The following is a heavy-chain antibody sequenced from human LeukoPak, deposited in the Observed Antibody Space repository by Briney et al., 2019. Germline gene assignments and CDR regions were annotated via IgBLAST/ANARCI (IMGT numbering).Heavy chain of an antibody. CDR3: AKDLEPFHSSGWYGDAFDI. Sequence: GGSLRLSCAASGFTFSSYGMHWVRQAPGKGLEWVAFIRYDGSNKYYADSVKGRFTISRDNSKNTLYLQMNSLRAEDTAVYYCAKDLEPFHSSGWYGDAFDIWGQGTMVTVSS. CDR2: IRYDGSNK. J-gene: IGHJ3*02. D-gene: IGHD6-19*01. CDR1: GFTFSSYG. V-gene: IGHV3-30*02.